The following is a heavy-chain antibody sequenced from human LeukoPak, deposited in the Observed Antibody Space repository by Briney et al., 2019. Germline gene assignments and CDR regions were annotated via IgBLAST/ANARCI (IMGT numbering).Heavy chain of an antibody. V-gene: IGHV4-61*02. CDR3: ARCRNFDWFREQNWFDP. J-gene: IGHJ5*02. Sequence: PSETLSLTCTVSGGSLSSGSYYWSWLRQPAGKGLEWIERIYTSGSTNYNPSLKSRVTISVDTSKNQFSLKLSSVTAADTAVYYCARCRNFDWFREQNWFDPWGQGTLVTVSS. D-gene: IGHD3-9*01. CDR1: GGSLSSGSYY. CDR2: IYTSGST.